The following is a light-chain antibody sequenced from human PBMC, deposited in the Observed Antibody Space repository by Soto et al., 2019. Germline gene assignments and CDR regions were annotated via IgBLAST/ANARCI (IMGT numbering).Light chain of an antibody. V-gene: IGKV3D-20*01. CDR2: DAS. J-gene: IGKJ5*01. Sequence: EIVLTQSPATLSLSPGERATLSCGASQSVSTSNFAWYQQKPGLAPRLLIYDASSRDTGIPERFSGMGSGTDFTLTISRLEPEDVAVSYCQQYGSSLTVGQGPRL. CDR1: QSVSTSN. CDR3: QQYGSSLT.